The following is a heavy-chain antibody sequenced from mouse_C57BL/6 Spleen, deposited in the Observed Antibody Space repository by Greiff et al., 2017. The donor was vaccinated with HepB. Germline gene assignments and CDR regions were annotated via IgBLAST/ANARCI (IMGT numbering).Heavy chain of an antibody. V-gene: IGHV1-52*01. CDR1: GYTFTSYW. Sequence: VQLKQPGAELVRPGSSVKLSCKASGYTFTSYWMHWVKQRPIQGLEWIGNIDPSDSETHYNQKFKDKATLTVDKSSSTAYMQLSSLTSEDSAVYYCARRGKDYAMDYWGQGTSVTVSS. J-gene: IGHJ4*01. CDR2: IDPSDSET. CDR3: ARRGKDYAMDY.